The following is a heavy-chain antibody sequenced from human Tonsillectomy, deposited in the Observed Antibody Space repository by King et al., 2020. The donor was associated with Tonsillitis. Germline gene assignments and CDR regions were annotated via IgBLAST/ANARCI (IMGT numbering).Heavy chain of an antibody. CDR2: ISSSSSTI. V-gene: IGHV3-48*01. D-gene: IGHD3-3*01. Sequence: QLVQSGGGLVQPGGSLRLSCGASGFTFSSYSMNWVRQAPGKGLEWVSYISSSSSTIYYADSVKGRFTISGDNAKNSLYLQMNSLRGEDTAVYYCARDPYEGYFYLWGRGTLVTVPS. CDR3: ARDPYEGYFYL. CDR1: GFTFSSYS. J-gene: IGHJ2*01.